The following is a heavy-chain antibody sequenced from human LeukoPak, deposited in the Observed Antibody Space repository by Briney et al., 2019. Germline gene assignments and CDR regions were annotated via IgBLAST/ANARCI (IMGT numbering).Heavy chain of an antibody. CDR3: ARDFGQWLALDY. CDR2: ISYDGSNK. V-gene: IGHV3-30-3*01. J-gene: IGHJ4*02. CDR1: GFTFSDHV. D-gene: IGHD6-19*01. Sequence: GGSLRLSCAASGFTFSDHVMSWVRQAPGKGLEWVAVISYDGSNKYYADSVKGRFTISRDNSKNTLYLQMNSLRAEDTAVYYCARDFGQWLALDYRGQGTLVTVSS.